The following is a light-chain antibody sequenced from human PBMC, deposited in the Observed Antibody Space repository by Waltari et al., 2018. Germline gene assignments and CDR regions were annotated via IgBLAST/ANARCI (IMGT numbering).Light chain of an antibody. CDR1: QSVSGS. V-gene: IGKV3-11*01. Sequence: CRASQSVSGSLAVYQQKPGQAPRLLIFDASKRASGIPARFSGSGSGTDFTLTISGLESEDFAVYFCQQRTNWPGVTFGGGTKVEIK. J-gene: IGKJ4*01. CDR3: QQRTNWPGVT. CDR2: DAS.